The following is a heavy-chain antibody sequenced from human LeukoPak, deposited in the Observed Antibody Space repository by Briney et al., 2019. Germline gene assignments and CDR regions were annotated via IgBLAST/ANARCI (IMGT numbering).Heavy chain of an antibody. CDR1: GFTFSSYV. D-gene: IGHD3-22*01. Sequence: GGSLRLSCAASGFTFSSYVMSWVRQAPGQGLEWVSGISGSGGSKNYAASVKGRFTISRDNSKNTLYLQMNSLSAEDTAVYYCAKDRYDGTGSFDYWGQGTLVTVSS. J-gene: IGHJ4*02. CDR3: AKDRYDGTGSFDY. V-gene: IGHV3-23*01. CDR2: ISGSGGSK.